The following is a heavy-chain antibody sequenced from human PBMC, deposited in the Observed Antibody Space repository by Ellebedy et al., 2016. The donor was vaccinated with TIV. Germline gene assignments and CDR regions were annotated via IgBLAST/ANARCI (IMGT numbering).Heavy chain of an antibody. CDR2: IYYSGST. Sequence: SETLSLXXTVSGGSISSYYWSWIRQPPGKGLEWIGYIYYSGSTNYNPSLKSRVTISVDTSKNQFSLKLSSVTAADTAVYYCARRGDDYVWALDYWGQGTLVTVSS. D-gene: IGHD3-16*01. J-gene: IGHJ4*02. CDR3: ARRGDDYVWALDY. CDR1: GGSISSYY. V-gene: IGHV4-59*13.